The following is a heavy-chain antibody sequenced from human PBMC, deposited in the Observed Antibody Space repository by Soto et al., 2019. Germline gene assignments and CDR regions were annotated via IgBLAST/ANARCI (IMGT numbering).Heavy chain of an antibody. J-gene: IGHJ4*02. CDR1: GGSISSSSYY. CDR3: ARPSKYSGNSWVYYIDY. D-gene: IGHD1-26*01. Sequence: SETLSLTCTVSGGSISSSSYYWGWIRQPPGKGLEWIGSIYYSGSTYYNPSLKSRVTISVDTSKNQFSLKLSSVTAADTAVYYCARPSKYSGNSWVYYIDYWGQGTLVTVSS. V-gene: IGHV4-39*01. CDR2: IYYSGST.